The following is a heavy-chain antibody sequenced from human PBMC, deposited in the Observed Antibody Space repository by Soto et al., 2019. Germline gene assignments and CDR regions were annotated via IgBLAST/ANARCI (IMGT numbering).Heavy chain of an antibody. CDR2: ISGSGGST. CDR1: GFTFSSYA. D-gene: IGHD3-16*01. V-gene: IGHV3-23*01. J-gene: IGHJ4*02. CDR3: ARVPAPYYDYVDGLPY. Sequence: GGSLRLSCAASGFTFSSYAMSWVRQAPGKGLEWVSAISGSGGSTYYADSVKGRFTISRDNSKNTLYLQMNSLRAEDTAVYYCARVPAPYYDYVDGLPYWGQGTLVTVSS.